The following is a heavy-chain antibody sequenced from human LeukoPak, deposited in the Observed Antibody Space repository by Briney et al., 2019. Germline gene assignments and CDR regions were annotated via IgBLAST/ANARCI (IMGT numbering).Heavy chain of an antibody. V-gene: IGHV4-30-4*08. CDR2: IYYSGST. Sequence: PSETLSLTCTVSGGSISSGDYYWSWIRQPPGKGLEWIGYIYYSGSTYYNPSLKSRVTISVDTSKNQFSLKLSSVTAADTAVYYCARDRTRIVGAERGRFFDYWGQGTLVTVSS. J-gene: IGHJ4*02. CDR1: GGSISSGDYY. D-gene: IGHD1-26*01. CDR3: ARDRTRIVGAERGRFFDY.